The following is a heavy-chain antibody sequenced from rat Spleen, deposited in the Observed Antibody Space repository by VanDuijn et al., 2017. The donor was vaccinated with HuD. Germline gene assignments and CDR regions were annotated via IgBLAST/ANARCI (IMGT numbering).Heavy chain of an antibody. CDR2: ITNASGRT. CDR1: GFTFKNYW. J-gene: IGHJ2*01. Sequence: EVQLVESGGGLVQPGGSLRLSCVASGFTFKNYWMTWIRQAPGKGLEWVASITNASGRTYYPDSVKGRFTISRDTAQNPLSLQMTSLRSADTAAYYCARWGFFMFWGPGVMVTVSS. D-gene: IGHD1-6*01. CDR3: ARWGFFMF. V-gene: IGHV5-31*01.